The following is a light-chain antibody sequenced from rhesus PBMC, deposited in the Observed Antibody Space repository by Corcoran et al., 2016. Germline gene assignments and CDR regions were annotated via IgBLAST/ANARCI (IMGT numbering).Light chain of an antibody. CDR3: QHYYSTPYS. J-gene: IGKJ2*01. V-gene: IGKV1-25*01. CDR1: QGITND. CDR2: EAS. Sequence: DIQMTQSPSSLSASVGDRVTITCRASQGITNDLAWYHQKPGETPKLLIYEASRLQSGIPSRFRGSGSGTDCTLTISSLQPEDFVIYYCQHYYSTPYSFGQGTKVEIK.